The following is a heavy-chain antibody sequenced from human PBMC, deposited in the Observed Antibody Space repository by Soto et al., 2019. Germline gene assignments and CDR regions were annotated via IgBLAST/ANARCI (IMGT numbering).Heavy chain of an antibody. CDR1: GGTFSRYA. J-gene: IGHJ5*02. CDR3: ARGGTAMVTGWFDP. V-gene: IGHV1-69*13. Sequence: GASVKVSCKASGGTFSRYAISWVRQAPGQGLEWMGGIIPIFGTANYAQKFQGRVTITADESTSTAYMELSSLRSEDTAVYYCARGGTAMVTGWFDPWGQGTLVTVSS. CDR2: IIPIFGTA. D-gene: IGHD5-18*01.